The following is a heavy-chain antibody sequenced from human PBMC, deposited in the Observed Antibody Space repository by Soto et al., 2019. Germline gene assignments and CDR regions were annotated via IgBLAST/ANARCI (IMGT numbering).Heavy chain of an antibody. J-gene: IGHJ4*02. D-gene: IGHD1-26*01. Sequence: TGGSMRLSCAASGFTFSSYGMHWVRQAPGKGLEWVAVIWYDGSNKYYADSVKGRFTISRDNSKNTLYLQMNSLRAEDTAVYYCARDGRGRNFFDYWGQGTLVTVSS. CDR3: ARDGRGRNFFDY. V-gene: IGHV3-33*01. CDR1: GFTFSSYG. CDR2: IWYDGSNK.